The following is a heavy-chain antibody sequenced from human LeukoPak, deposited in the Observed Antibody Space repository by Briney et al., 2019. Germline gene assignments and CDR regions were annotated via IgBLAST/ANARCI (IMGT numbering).Heavy chain of an antibody. CDR3: AGRSNWNYNFDY. Sequence: GESLKISCKGSRYSFATYWIGWVRQMPGKGLEWMGIIYPGDSDTKYSPSFQDQVTISVDKSINTAYLQWSSLKASDTAMYYCAGRSNWNYNFDYWGQGTLVTVSS. D-gene: IGHD1-7*01. CDR1: RYSFATYW. CDR2: IYPGDSDT. V-gene: IGHV5-51*01. J-gene: IGHJ4*02.